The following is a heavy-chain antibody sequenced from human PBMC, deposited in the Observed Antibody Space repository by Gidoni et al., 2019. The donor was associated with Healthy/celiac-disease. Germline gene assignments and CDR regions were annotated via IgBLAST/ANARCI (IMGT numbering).Heavy chain of an antibody. V-gene: IGHV4-31*03. CDR2: IYYSGST. CDR3: AREWDDYGDYGGAFDI. Sequence: QVQLQESGPGLVKPSPTLSLTCTVPGGSISSGGYYWSWIRQHPGKGLEWIGYIYYSGSTYYNPSLKSRVTISVDTSKNQFSLKLSSVTAADTAVYYCAREWDDYGDYGGAFDIWGQGTMVTVSS. D-gene: IGHD4-17*01. J-gene: IGHJ3*02. CDR1: GGSISSGGYY.